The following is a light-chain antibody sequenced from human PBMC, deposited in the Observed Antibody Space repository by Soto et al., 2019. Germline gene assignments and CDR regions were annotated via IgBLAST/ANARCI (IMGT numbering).Light chain of an antibody. J-gene: IGLJ1*01. CDR3: ISCTSVNIRCV. V-gene: IGLV2-14*01. CDR1: GSDIGRSDF. CDR2: EVT. Sequence: LTQPASVSGSPGQSIIISCTGTGSDIGRSDFVSWFQQLPGSVPKLMIYEVTGRPSGTSDRFSGSKSGNTASLTISGLQPEDEADYYCISCTSVNIRCVFGTGTKVTVL.